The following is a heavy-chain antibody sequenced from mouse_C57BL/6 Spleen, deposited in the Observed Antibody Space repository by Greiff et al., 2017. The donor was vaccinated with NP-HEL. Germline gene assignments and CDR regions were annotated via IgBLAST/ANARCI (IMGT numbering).Heavy chain of an antibody. D-gene: IGHD2-1*01. J-gene: IGHJ2*01. Sequence: VQLMESGPELVKPGDSVKISCKVSGYSFTGYFMNWVMQSHGKSLEWIGRINPYNGDTFYNQKFMGKATSIVDKSSSTANMELRSLTSEDSAVYYCASYGNLDYWGQGTTLTVSS. CDR1: GYSFTGYF. CDR3: ASYGNLDY. V-gene: IGHV1-20*01. CDR2: INPYNGDT.